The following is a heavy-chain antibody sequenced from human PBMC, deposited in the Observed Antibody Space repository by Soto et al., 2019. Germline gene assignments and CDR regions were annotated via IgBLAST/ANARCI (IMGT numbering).Heavy chain of an antibody. Sequence: SVKVSCKASGGTFSIYAISCVLQSPVQWRDWMGGIIPIFGTANYAQKFQGRVTITADESTSTACMELSSLRSEDTAVYYCARAISVRGDDYYYYGMDVWGQGTTVTVSS. D-gene: IGHD3-10*01. V-gene: IGHV1-69*13. CDR3: ARAISVRGDDYYYYGMDV. CDR1: GGTFSIYA. J-gene: IGHJ6*02. CDR2: IIPIFGTA.